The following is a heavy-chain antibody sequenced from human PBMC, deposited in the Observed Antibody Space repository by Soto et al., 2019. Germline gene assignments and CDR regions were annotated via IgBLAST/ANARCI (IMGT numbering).Heavy chain of an antibody. V-gene: IGHV3-23*01. CDR2: ISGSGGST. CDR3: AKVSDFWSGLSHGEVY. D-gene: IGHD3-3*01. CDR1: GFTFSSYA. Sequence: GGSLRLSCAASGFTFSSYAMSWVRQAPGKGLEWVSAISGSGGSTYYADSVKGRFTISRDNSKNTLYLQMNSLRAEDTAVYYCAKVSDFWSGLSHGEVYWGQGTLVTVSS. J-gene: IGHJ4*02.